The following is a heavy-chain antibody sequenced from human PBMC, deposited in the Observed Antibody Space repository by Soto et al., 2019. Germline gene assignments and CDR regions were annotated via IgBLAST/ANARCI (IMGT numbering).Heavy chain of an antibody. CDR3: ARSQGSSTSLEIYYYYYYGMDV. CDR2: IIPISDTT. Sequence: SVKVSCKASGGTFSSYAISWVRQAPGQGLEWMGGIIPISDTTNYAQKFQGRVTITADESTSTAYMELSSLRSEDTAVYYCARSQGSSTSLEIYYYYYYGMDVWGQGATVTVSS. J-gene: IGHJ6*02. CDR1: GGTFSSYA. V-gene: IGHV1-69*13. D-gene: IGHD2-2*01.